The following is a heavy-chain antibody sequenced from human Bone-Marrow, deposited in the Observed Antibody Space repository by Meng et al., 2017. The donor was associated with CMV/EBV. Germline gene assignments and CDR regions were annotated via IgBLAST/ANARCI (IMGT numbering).Heavy chain of an antibody. V-gene: IGHV1-46*01. CDR1: GYTFTSYC. J-gene: IGHJ3*02. D-gene: IGHD4-17*01. CDR2: INPSGGTT. CDR3: ARDGTEVTTVTKAAFDI. Sequence: ASVKVSCKASGYTFTSYCVHWVRQAPGQGLEWMGIINPSGGTTSYAQKFQGRVTITRNTSISTAYMELSSLRSEDTAVYYCARDGTEVTTVTKAAFDIWGQGTMVTVSS.